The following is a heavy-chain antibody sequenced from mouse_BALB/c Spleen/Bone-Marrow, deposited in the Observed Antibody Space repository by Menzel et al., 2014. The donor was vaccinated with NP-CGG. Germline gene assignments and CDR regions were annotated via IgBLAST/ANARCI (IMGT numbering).Heavy chain of an antibody. CDR2: IDPANGNT. D-gene: IGHD4-1*01. Sequence: VQLQQSGAELVKPGASVKLSCTASGFNIKDTYMHWVKQRPEQGLEWIGRIDPANGNTKYDPKFPGQATITADTSSNTAFLQLSSLTSEDPAVYYCARWEYYAMDYWGQGTSVTVSS. J-gene: IGHJ4*01. CDR1: GFNIKDTY. V-gene: IGHV14-3*02. CDR3: ARWEYYAMDY.